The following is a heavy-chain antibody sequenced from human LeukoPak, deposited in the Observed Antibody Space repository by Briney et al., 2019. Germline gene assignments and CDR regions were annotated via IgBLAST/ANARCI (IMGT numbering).Heavy chain of an antibody. Sequence: GGSLRLSCAASGFTFSTYAMSWVRQAPGKGLEWVSGIGGSSGSTNYADSVKGRFTISRDSSKNTLYLQMNSLRAEDTAVYYCARSVAAAGWFDPWGQGTLVTVSS. CDR2: IGGSSGST. CDR1: GFTFSTYA. V-gene: IGHV3-23*01. J-gene: IGHJ5*02. D-gene: IGHD6-13*01. CDR3: ARSVAAAGWFDP.